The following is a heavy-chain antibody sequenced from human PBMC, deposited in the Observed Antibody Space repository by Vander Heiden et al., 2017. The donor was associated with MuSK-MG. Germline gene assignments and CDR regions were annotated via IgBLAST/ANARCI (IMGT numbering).Heavy chain of an antibody. CDR2: INHSGST. Sequence: QVQLQQWGAGLLKPSETLSLTCAVYGGSFSGYYWSWIRQPPGKGLEWIGEINHSGSTKYNPSLKRRVTISVDTSKNQCALKLSSVTAAETAVYYCAICFPRHHRLNGGVIYWGQGTMVTVSS. J-gene: IGHJ4*02. CDR1: GGSFSGYY. D-gene: IGHD3-16*01. V-gene: IGHV4-34*01. CDR3: AICFPRHHRLNGGVIY.